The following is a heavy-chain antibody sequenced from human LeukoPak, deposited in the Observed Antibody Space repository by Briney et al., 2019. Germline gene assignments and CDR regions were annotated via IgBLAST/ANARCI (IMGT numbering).Heavy chain of an antibody. CDR2: IIPIFGTA. V-gene: IGHV1-69*13. Sequence: SVKVSCKASGGTFSSYAISWVRQAPGQGLEWMGGIIPIFGTANYAQKFQGRVTITADESTSTAYMELSSLRSEDTAVYYCARDRMALGARRAFDYWGQGTLVTVSS. J-gene: IGHJ4*02. CDR1: GGTFSSYA. CDR3: ARDRMALGARRAFDY. D-gene: IGHD1-26*01.